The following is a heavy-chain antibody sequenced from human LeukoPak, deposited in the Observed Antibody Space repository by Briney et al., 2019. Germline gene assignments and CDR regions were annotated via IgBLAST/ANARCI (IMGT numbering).Heavy chain of an antibody. V-gene: IGHV3-53*01. CDR2: ISSGGNT. J-gene: IGHJ3*02. CDR3: ARNDRGAFDI. Sequence: PGGSLRLACAASEFTVSRNYMSWVRQAPGRELEWVSVISSGGNTYYTDSVKGRFTISRDNSKNTLYLQMSSLRVEDTAVYYCARNDRGAFDIWGQGTMVTVSS. CDR1: EFTVSRNY. D-gene: IGHD3-10*02.